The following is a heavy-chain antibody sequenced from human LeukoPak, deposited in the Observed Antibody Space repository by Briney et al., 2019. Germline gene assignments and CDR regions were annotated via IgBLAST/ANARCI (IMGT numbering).Heavy chain of an antibody. CDR3: ASFVGYCTNGVCYYNDY. V-gene: IGHV4-59*08. CDR2: IYYSGST. J-gene: IGHJ4*02. Sequence: KPSETLSLTCTVSGGSISSYYWSWIRQPPGKGLEWIGYIYYSGSTNYNPSLKSRVTISVDTSKNQFSLKLSSVTAADTAVYYCASFVGYCTNGVCYYNDYWGQGTLVTVSS. CDR1: GGSISSYY. D-gene: IGHD2-8*01.